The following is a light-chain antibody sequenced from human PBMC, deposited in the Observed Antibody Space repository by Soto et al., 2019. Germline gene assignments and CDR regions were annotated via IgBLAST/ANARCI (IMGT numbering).Light chain of an antibody. CDR2: GAS. V-gene: IGKV3-15*01. CDR1: QTISTH. J-gene: IGKJ2*01. Sequence: EVELTQSPVTLSVSGGARATLSCRSSQTISTHLAWHQQKPGQAPRLLISGASTRATAVPARFSGSGSGTDFTLTISRVQSEAAAVYYCQQVDSWPPITFGQGTKVEIK. CDR3: QQVDSWPPIT.